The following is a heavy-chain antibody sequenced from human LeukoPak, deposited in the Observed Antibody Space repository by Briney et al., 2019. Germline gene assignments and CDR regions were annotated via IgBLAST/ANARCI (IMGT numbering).Heavy chain of an antibody. CDR1: GYTFTGYY. CDR2: INPNSGGT. J-gene: IGHJ5*02. CDR3: ARADYWSGYSTSNWFDP. V-gene: IGHV1-2*02. Sequence: ASVKVSCKASGYTFTGYYMHWVRQAPGQGLEWMGWINPNSGGTNYAQKFQGRVTMTRDTSISTAYMELSRLRSDDTAVYYCARADYWSGYSTSNWFDPWGQGTLVTVSS. D-gene: IGHD3-3*01.